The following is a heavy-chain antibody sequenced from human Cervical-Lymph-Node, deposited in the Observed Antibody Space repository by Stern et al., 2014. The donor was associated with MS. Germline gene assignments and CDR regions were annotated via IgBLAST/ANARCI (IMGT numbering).Heavy chain of an antibody. J-gene: IGHJ3*01. CDR1: GGTFSNYA. CDR3: AIFHPPR. V-gene: IGHV1-69*01. CDR2: IIPKYGTP. Sequence: QVQLVQSGAEMKKPGSSVKVSCTASGGTFSNYAFNWVRQAPGQGLEWMGLIIPKYGTPNYAQKFQGRVTIVADESTVYMELTSLRSEDAAVYYCAIFHPPRWGQGTMVTVSS.